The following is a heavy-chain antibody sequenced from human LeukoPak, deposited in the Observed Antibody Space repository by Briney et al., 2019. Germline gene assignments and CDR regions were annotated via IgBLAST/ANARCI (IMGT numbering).Heavy chain of an antibody. CDR3: ARTGKMTVPAAKVDAFDI. CDR1: GGTSSSYA. CDR2: IIPIFGTA. J-gene: IGHJ3*02. D-gene: IGHD2-2*01. V-gene: IGHV1-69*01. Sequence: SVKVSCKASGGTSSSYAISWVRQAPGQGLEWMGGIIPIFGTANYAQKFQGRVTITADESTSTAYMELSSLRSEDTAVYYCARTGKMTVPAAKVDAFDIWGQGTMVTVSS.